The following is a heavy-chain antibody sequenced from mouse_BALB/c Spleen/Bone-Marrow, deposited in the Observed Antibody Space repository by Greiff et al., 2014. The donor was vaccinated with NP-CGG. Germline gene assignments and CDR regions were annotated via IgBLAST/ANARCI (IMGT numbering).Heavy chain of an antibody. J-gene: IGHJ2*01. D-gene: IGHD1-1*01. CDR3: ARFPYYGSRSFDY. Sequence: VQLKHSGPGLVKPSQSLSLTCTVTGYSITSDYVWNWIRQFPGNKLEWMGYISYSGSTSYNPSLKSRISITRDTSKSQFFLQLNSVTTEDTATYYCARFPYYGSRSFDYWGQGTTLTVSS. CDR2: ISYSGST. V-gene: IGHV3-2*02. CDR1: GYSITSDYV.